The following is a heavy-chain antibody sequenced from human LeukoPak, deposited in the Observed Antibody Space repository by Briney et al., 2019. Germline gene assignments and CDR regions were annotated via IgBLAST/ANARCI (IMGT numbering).Heavy chain of an antibody. CDR3: ARDFHYYYYGMDV. V-gene: IGHV1-2*06. D-gene: IGHD2/OR15-2a*01. CDR2: INPNSGGT. CDR1: GYTFTSYY. J-gene: IGHJ6*02. Sequence: GASVKVSCKASGYTFTSYYMHWVRQAPGQGLEWMGRINPNSGGTNYAQKFQGRVTMTRDTSISTAYMELSRLRSDDTAVYYCARDFHYYYYGMDVWGQGTTVTVSS.